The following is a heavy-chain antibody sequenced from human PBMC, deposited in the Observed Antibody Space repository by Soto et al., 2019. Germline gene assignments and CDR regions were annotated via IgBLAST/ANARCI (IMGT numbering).Heavy chain of an antibody. V-gene: IGHV1-2*02. Sequence: GASVKVSCKASGYTFTGYYMHWVRQAPGQGLEWTGWINPNSGGTNYAQKFQGRVTMTRDTSISTAYMELSRLRSDDTAVYYCARDPRGYNYGMDVWGQGTTVTVSS. CDR2: INPNSGGT. D-gene: IGHD3-10*01. J-gene: IGHJ6*02. CDR1: GYTFTGYY. CDR3: ARDPRGYNYGMDV.